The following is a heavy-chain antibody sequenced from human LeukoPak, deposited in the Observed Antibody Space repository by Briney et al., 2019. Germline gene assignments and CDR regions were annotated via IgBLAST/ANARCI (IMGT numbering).Heavy chain of an antibody. V-gene: IGHV1-24*01. D-gene: IGHD1-26*01. Sequence: ASVKVSCKAPGYTLSKLSIHWVRQPSGKGLEWMGAFDPEDGETIYAQEFQGRVTVTEDTSTDTAYMELSSLRSEDTAVYYCATVKRRGTYWTYYGMDVWGQGTTVTVSS. CDR2: FDPEDGET. CDR3: ATVKRRGTYWTYYGMDV. J-gene: IGHJ6*02. CDR1: GYTLSKLS.